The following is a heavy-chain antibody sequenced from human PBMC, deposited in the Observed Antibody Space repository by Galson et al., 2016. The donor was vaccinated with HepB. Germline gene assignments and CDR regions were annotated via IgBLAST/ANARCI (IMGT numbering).Heavy chain of an antibody. CDR1: GFSFSTYG. D-gene: IGHD1-26*01. Sequence: SLRLSCAVSGFSFSTYGMHWVRQAPGKGLEWVAVISYDGSDKYYADSVKGRFTISRDNSNNTLYLQMNSLRAEDTALYYCAKPVGAREGSYYYNMDVWGKGTTVIISS. CDR2: ISYDGSDK. J-gene: IGHJ6*03. V-gene: IGHV3-30*18. CDR3: AKPVGAREGSYYYNMDV.